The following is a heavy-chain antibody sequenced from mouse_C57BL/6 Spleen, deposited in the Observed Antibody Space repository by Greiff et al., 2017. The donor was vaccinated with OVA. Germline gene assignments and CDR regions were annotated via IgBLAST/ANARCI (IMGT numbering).Heavy chain of an antibody. CDR1: GYSITSCYY. CDR3: ARGTTVHFDV. CDR2: LSYDGSN. Sequence: EVKVEESGPGLVKPSQSLSLTCSVTGYSITSCYYWYWSRQFPGNKLGWMGYLSYDGSNNYNPALKNRTSITRDTSNNQFFMKLNSVTSEDSATYCCARGTTVHFDVWGTGTTLTVSS. D-gene: IGHD1-1*01. V-gene: IGHV3-6*01. J-gene: IGHJ1*03.